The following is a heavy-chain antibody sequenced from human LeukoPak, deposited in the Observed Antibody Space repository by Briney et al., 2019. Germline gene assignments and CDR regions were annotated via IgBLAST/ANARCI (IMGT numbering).Heavy chain of an antibody. CDR3: ARDGGWYYFDY. J-gene: IGHJ4*02. CDR2: TSSGGSTI. CDR1: GFTFSSFE. Sequence: GGSLRLSCAASGFTFSSFEMNWVRQAPGKGLEWLSYTSSGGSTIYYADSAKGRFTISRDNAKNSLYLQMNSLRAEDTAIYYCARDGGWYYFDYWGQGTLVTVSS. V-gene: IGHV3-48*03. D-gene: IGHD6-19*01.